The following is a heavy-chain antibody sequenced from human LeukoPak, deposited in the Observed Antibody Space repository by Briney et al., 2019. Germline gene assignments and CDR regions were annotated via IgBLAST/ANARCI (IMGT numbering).Heavy chain of an antibody. CDR1: GGSFSGYY. V-gene: IGHV4-34*01. CDR2: INHSGST. Sequence: PSETLSLTCAVYGGSFSGYYWSWIRQLPGKGLEWIGEINHSGSTNYNPSLKSRVTISVDTSKNQFSLKLSSVTAADTAVYYCARGPCGGDCYDCYYGMDVWGQGTTVTVSS. J-gene: IGHJ6*02. D-gene: IGHD2-21*02. CDR3: ARGPCGGDCYDCYYGMDV.